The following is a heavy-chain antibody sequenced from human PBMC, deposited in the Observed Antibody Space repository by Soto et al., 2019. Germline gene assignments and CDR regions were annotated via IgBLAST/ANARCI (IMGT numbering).Heavy chain of an antibody. Sequence: PGGSLRLSCAASGFTFSSYGMHWVRQAPGKGLEWVAVISYDGSNKYYADSVKGRFTISRDNSKNTLYLQMNSLRAEDTAVYYCAKGAWIHLWPLGPWGQGTLVTVSS. CDR3: AKGAWIHLWPLGP. D-gene: IGHD5-18*01. CDR2: ISYDGSNK. J-gene: IGHJ5*02. CDR1: GFTFSSYG. V-gene: IGHV3-30*18.